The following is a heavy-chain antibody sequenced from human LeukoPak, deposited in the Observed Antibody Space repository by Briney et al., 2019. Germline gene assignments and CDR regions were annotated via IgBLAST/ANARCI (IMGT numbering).Heavy chain of an antibody. Sequence: GGSLSLSCAASGFTFSNHWMNWVRQAPGKGLVWVSRLNSDGSSTTYADSVKGRFTISRDNAKNTLYLQMNSLRAEDTAVYYCARDSITTTGDIDYRGQGTLVTVSS. CDR3: ARDSITTTGDIDY. J-gene: IGHJ4*02. CDR2: LNSDGSST. CDR1: GFTFSNHW. V-gene: IGHV3-74*01. D-gene: IGHD7-27*01.